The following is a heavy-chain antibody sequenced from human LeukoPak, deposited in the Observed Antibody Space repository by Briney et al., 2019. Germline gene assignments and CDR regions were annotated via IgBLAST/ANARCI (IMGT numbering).Heavy chain of an antibody. CDR1: GYTFTSYG. J-gene: IGHJ4*02. CDR2: ISAYNGNT. Sequence: GASVKVSCKASGYTFTSYGISWVRQAPGQGLEWMGWISAYNGNTNYAQKLQGRVTMTTDTSTSTAYMELRSLRSDDTAVYYCARDEGVLRYFDWLSGFDYWGQGTLVTVSS. V-gene: IGHV1-18*04. CDR3: ARDEGVLRYFDWLSGFDY. D-gene: IGHD3-9*01.